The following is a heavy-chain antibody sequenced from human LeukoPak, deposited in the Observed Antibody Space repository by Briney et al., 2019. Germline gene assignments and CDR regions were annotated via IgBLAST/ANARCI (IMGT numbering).Heavy chain of an antibody. CDR3: AKPPGYSSGWYFYY. CDR2: ISGSGGST. Sequence: GGSLRLSCAASGFTFSSYAMSWVRQAPGKGLEWVSAISGSGGSTYYADSVKGRFTISRDNSKNALYLQMNSLRAEDTAVYYCAKPPGYSSGWYFYYWGQGTLVTVSS. J-gene: IGHJ4*02. CDR1: GFTFSSYA. D-gene: IGHD6-19*01. V-gene: IGHV3-23*01.